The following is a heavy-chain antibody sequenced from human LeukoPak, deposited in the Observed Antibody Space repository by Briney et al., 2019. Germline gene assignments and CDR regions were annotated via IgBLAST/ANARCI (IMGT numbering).Heavy chain of an antibody. CDR1: GFTFGDYA. J-gene: IGHJ4*02. V-gene: IGHV3-49*04. Sequence: GGSLRLSCTASGFTFGDYAMSWVRQAPGKGLEWVGFIRSKAYGGTTEYAASVKGRFTISRDDSKSIAYLQMNSLKTEDTAVYYCTRGGGQLVTPYYFDYWGQGTLVTVSS. D-gene: IGHD6-13*01. CDR2: IRSKAYGGTT. CDR3: TRGGGQLVTPYYFDY.